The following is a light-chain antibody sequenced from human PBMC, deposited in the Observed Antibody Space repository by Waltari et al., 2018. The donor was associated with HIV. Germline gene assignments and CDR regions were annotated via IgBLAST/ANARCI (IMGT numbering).Light chain of an antibody. CDR1: WTHIIN. Sequence: EMMITQSPATLSVCPGERVTVSCRASWTHIINLACYQQTPGQTPRPLIYGASTRDTCIPARFSGGGSGTEFTLTISSLQSEDFAIYYCQQYSNWPRTFGQGTQVEIK. J-gene: IGKJ1*01. CDR2: GAS. CDR3: QQYSNWPRT. V-gene: IGKV3-15*01.